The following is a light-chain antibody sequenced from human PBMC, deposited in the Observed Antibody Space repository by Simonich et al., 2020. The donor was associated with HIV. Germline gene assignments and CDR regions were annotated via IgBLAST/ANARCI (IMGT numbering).Light chain of an antibody. CDR2: GAS. CDR3: QQYNNWAYT. J-gene: IGKJ2*01. V-gene: IGKV3-15*01. CDR1: QNVSSN. Sequence: EIVMTQSPVTLSVSPGERATLPCRASQNVSSNLAWYQQKPGQAPRLLIYGASTRATGIPASFSGSGSGTEFALTISSLQSEDFAVYYCQQYNNWAYTFGQGTKLEIK.